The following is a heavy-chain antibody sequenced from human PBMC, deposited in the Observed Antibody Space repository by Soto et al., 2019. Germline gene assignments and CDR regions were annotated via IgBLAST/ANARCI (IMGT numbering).Heavy chain of an antibody. Sequence: ASVKVSCKASGYTFTGYYMHWVRQAPGQGLEWMGWINPNSGGTNYAQKFQGRVTMTRDTSISTAYMELSRLRSDDTAVYYCARDVGDFWSGYKNWFDPWGQGTLVTVSS. CDR1: GYTFTGYY. CDR2: INPNSGGT. D-gene: IGHD3-3*01. V-gene: IGHV1-2*02. J-gene: IGHJ5*02. CDR3: ARDVGDFWSGYKNWFDP.